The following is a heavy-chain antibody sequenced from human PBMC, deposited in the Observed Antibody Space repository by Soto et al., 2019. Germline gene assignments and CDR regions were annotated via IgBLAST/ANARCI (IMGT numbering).Heavy chain of an antibody. CDR2: ISAYNGST. Sequence: ASVKVSCKASGYTFTSYGISWVRQAPGQGLEWMGRISAYNGSTNYPQKLQGRVTMTTDTSTSTAYMELRSLRSDDTAVYYCASEYSSGVFDPWGQGTLVTVSS. D-gene: IGHD6-19*01. J-gene: IGHJ5*02. V-gene: IGHV1-18*01. CDR3: ASEYSSGVFDP. CDR1: GYTFTSYG.